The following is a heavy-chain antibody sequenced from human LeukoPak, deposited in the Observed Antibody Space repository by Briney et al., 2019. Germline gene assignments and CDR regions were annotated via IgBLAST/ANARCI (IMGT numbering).Heavy chain of an antibody. V-gene: IGHV3-9*01. CDR1: GFTFDDYA. CDR3: ARGVDV. J-gene: IGHJ6*02. CDR2: ISWNSGSI. Sequence: PGRSLRLSCAASGFTFDDYAMHWVRQAPGKGLEWVSGISWNSGSIGYADSVKGRFTISRDNAKNSLYLQMNSLRAEDTAVYYCARGVDVWGQGTTVTVSS.